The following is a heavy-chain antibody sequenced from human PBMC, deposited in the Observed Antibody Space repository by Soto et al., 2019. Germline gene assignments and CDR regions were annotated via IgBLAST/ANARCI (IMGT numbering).Heavy chain of an antibody. CDR1: GGTFRSYA. V-gene: IGHV1-69*05. CDR2: TIPIFGTS. Sequence: QFHPVQSVAEVKKPGSSVKVSCKASGGTFRSYAISWVRQAPGQGIEWMGGTIPIFGTSNYAQKFQGRVTITSDEYTSIAYMDLSGLISEETAEYFCAIHSGYYSDRFDPWGQGTLVPVSS. D-gene: IGHD5-12*01. J-gene: IGHJ5*02. CDR3: AIHSGYYSDRFDP.